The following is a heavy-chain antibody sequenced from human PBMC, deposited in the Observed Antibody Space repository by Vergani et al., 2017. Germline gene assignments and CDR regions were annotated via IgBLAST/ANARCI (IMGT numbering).Heavy chain of an antibody. J-gene: IGHJ4*02. V-gene: IGHV3-23*01. CDR2: ISACYPST. D-gene: IGHD2-15*01. CDR1: GFTFIVCP. Sequence: EVQLLQSGGGVIQPGGSVRLSRAASGFTFIVCPMTWVRHAPGKGLEWVLAISACYPSTYYADSVRGRFTICRDNSKNILYLQVNSLRAEATHLYYCARLAYDTTPYLQEDWDCWGQGTLVSVSS. CDR3: ARLAYDTTPYLQEDWDC.